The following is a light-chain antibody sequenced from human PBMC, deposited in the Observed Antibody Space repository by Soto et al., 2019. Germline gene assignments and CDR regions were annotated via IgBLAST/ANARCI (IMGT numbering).Light chain of an antibody. V-gene: IGLV1-40*01. CDR2: DTF. Sequence: QSVLTQPPSVSGAPGQTVTIPCSGSSSNIGAGYDVHWYQQLPGTVPKLVIYDTFNRPSGVPDRFSGSRSGNTASLTISGLQTEDEADYYCCSYAGTSTFVFGIGTKVTVL. J-gene: IGLJ1*01. CDR3: CSYAGTSTFV. CDR1: SSNIGAGYD.